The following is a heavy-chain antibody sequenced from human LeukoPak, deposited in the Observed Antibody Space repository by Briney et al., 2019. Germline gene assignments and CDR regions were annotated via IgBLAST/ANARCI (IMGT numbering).Heavy chain of an antibody. CDR3: AKDQDSSGWYGAFDI. CDR2: INTDGSST. CDR1: GFTFSSYW. V-gene: IGHV3-74*01. D-gene: IGHD6-19*01. J-gene: IGHJ3*02. Sequence: PGGSLRLSCAASGFTFSSYWMHWVRQAPGKGLVWVSRINTDGSSTSYADSVQGRFTISRDNSKNTLYLQMNSLRAEDTAVYYCAKDQDSSGWYGAFDIWGQGTMVTLSS.